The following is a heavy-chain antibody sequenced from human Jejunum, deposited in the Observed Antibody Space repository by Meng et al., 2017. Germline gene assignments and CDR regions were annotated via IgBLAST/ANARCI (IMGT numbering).Heavy chain of an antibody. CDR2: VYYSGST. CDR1: GGSFGSGGYY. Sequence: QVPLQESAPGLVKPSQTLSLTCSVSGGSFGSGGYYWSWIRQHPERGLEWIGYVYYSGSTYYNPSLKSRVAISVDTSKNQFSLKLSSVTAADTAVYYCASSIAAAVGYYFDYWGQGTLVTVSS. V-gene: IGHV4-31*03. CDR3: ASSIAAAVGYYFDY. D-gene: IGHD6-13*01. J-gene: IGHJ4*02.